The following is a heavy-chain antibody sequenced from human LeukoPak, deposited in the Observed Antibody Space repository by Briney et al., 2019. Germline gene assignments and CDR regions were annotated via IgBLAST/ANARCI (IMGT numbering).Heavy chain of an antibody. CDR1: GFSISSGGYY. D-gene: IGHD6-13*01. Sequence: SQTLSLTCTVSGFSISSGGYYWSWIRQHPGKGLEWIGYIYYSGSTYYNPSLKSRVTISVDTSKNQFSLKLSSVTAADTAVYYCARAPAQLVYLDYWGQGTLVTVSS. J-gene: IGHJ4*02. CDR3: ARAPAQLVYLDY. V-gene: IGHV4-31*03. CDR2: IYYSGST.